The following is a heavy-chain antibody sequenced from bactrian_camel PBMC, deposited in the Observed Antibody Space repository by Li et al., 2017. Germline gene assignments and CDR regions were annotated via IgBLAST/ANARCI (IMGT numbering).Heavy chain of an antibody. V-gene: IGHV3S53*01. CDR3: KSDPVGGPNKFCGFGR. D-gene: IGHD7*01. CDR1: GSAYCRYV. Sequence: GGGSVQAGGSLRLSCVASGSAYCRYVMSWYRQAPGKEREFVSAVDGDGSTRYADSVKGRFTISQSNGKNTVYPQMNSLKPEDTAMYYCKSDPVGGPNKFCGFGRWGQGTQVTVS. CDR2: VDGDGST. J-gene: IGHJ6*01.